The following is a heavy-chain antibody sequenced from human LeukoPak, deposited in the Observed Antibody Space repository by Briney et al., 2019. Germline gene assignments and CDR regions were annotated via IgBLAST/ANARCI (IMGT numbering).Heavy chain of an antibody. V-gene: IGHV3-23*01. J-gene: IGHJ6*03. CDR3: AKDTPREVQLWLLSYMDV. D-gene: IGHD5-18*01. Sequence: QPGGSLRLSCAASGFTFSSYAMSWVRQAPGKGLEWVSAISGSGGSTYYADSVKGRFTISRDNSKNTLYLQMNSLRAEDTAVYYCAKDTPREVQLWLLSYMDVGGKGTTVTVSS. CDR1: GFTFSSYA. CDR2: ISGSGGST.